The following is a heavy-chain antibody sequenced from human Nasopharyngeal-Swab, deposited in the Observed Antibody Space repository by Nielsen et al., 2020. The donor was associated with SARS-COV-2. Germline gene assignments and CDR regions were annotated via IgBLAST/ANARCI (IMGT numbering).Heavy chain of an antibody. Sequence: SLKISCTASGFTFDEYTMHWVRQAPGKGLEWVSGTRWNSDYIGYTDSVKGRFVISRDNAKNSLYLQMNSLRPEDTALYFCTRAKDTSGYDAFDIWGQGTVVTVSS. CDR3: TRAKDTSGYDAFDI. CDR2: TRWNSDYI. V-gene: IGHV3-9*01. J-gene: IGHJ3*02. CDR1: GFTFDEYT. D-gene: IGHD3-22*01.